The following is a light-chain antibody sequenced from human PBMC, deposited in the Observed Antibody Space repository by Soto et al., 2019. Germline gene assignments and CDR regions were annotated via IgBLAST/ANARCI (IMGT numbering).Light chain of an antibody. CDR1: QSVNNY. V-gene: IGKV3-20*01. Sequence: EVVLTQSPATLSLSPGERATLSCRASQSVNNYLAWYQQKPGQAPRLLIYGASSRATGIPDRFSGSGSGTDFTLTISRLEPEDFAVYYCQQYHSSPWTFGLGTKVDI. CDR2: GAS. CDR3: QQYHSSPWT. J-gene: IGKJ1*01.